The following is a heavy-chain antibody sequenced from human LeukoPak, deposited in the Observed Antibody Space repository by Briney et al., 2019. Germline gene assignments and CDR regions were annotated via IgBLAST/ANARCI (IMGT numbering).Heavy chain of an antibody. CDR1: GYTFTSYD. J-gene: IGHJ5*02. D-gene: IGHD3-3*01. V-gene: IGHV1-8*01. Sequence: ASVKVSCKASGYTFTSYDINWVRQATGQGLEWMGWMNPNSGNTGYAQKFQGRVTMTRNTSISTAYMELSSLRSEDTAVYYCARGKEVLRFLEWFQANWFDPWGQGTLVTVSS. CDR3: ARGKEVLRFLEWFQANWFDP. CDR2: MNPNSGNT.